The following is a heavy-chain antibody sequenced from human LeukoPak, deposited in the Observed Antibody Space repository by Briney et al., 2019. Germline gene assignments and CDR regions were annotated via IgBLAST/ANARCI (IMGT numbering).Heavy chain of an antibody. CDR2: ISSSSSYI. J-gene: IGHJ4*02. V-gene: IGHV3-21*01. CDR3: ARIGFSPPPYTRTIDY. CDR1: GFTFSSYS. D-gene: IGHD1-14*01. Sequence: GGSLRLSCAASGFTFSSYSMNWVRQAPGKGLEWVSSISSSSSYIYYADSVKGRFTISRDNAKNSLYLQMNSLRAEDTAVYYCARIGFSPPPYTRTIDYWRQGTLVTVSS.